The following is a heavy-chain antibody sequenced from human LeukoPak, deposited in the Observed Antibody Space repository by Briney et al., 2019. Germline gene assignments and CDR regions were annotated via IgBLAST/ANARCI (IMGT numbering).Heavy chain of an antibody. V-gene: IGHV3-23*01. D-gene: IGHD3-10*01. CDR2: ISGSGGST. CDR1: GFTFSSYA. CDR3: AKDHYYGSGSYYY. Sequence: GGSLRLSCAASGFTFSSYAMSWVRQAPGKGLEWVSAISGSGGSTYYADSVKGRFTISRDNSKNTLYLQMNSLSAEDTAVYYCAKDHYYGSGSYYYWGQGTLVTVSS. J-gene: IGHJ4*02.